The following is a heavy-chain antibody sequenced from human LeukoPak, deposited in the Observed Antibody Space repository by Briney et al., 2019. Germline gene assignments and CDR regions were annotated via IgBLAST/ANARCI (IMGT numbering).Heavy chain of an antibody. CDR2: ISIYGGST. V-gene: IGHV3-64*01. CDR3: ARSSLAYDSSGYFFDY. D-gene: IGHD3-22*01. J-gene: IGHJ4*02. CDR1: GFTFSSYA. Sequence: GGSLRLSCAASGFTFSSYAMHWVRQAPGKGLEFVSAISIYGGSTYYANSVKGRFTISRDNSKNTLYLQMGSLRAEDMAVYYCARSSLAYDSSGYFFDYWGQGTLVTVSS.